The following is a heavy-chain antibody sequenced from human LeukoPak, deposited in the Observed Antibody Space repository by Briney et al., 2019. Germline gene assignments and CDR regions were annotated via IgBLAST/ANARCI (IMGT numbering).Heavy chain of an antibody. J-gene: IGHJ4*02. CDR1: GGSISSSSYY. CDR2: IYYSGST. Sequence: SETLSLTCTVSGGSISSSSYYWGWIRQPPGKGLEWIGSIYYSGSTYYNPSLKSRVTISVDTSKNQFSLKLSSVTAADTAVYYCASDSSGYSLDYWGQGTLVTVSS. V-gene: IGHV4-39*07. D-gene: IGHD3-22*01. CDR3: ASDSSGYSLDY.